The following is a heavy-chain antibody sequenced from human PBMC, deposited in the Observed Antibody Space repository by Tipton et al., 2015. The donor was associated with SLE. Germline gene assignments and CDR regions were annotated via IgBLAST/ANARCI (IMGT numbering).Heavy chain of an antibody. CDR3: AREKGDWYYYDSSAFDY. CDR2: IYYSGST. V-gene: IGHV4-59*11. D-gene: IGHD3-22*01. Sequence: TLSLTCTVSGGSISSHYWSWIRQPPGKGLEWIGYIYYSGSTNYNPSLKSRVTISVDTSKNQFSLKLSSVTAADTAVYYCAREKGDWYYYDSSAFDYWGQGTLVTVCS. CDR1: GGSISSHY. J-gene: IGHJ4*02.